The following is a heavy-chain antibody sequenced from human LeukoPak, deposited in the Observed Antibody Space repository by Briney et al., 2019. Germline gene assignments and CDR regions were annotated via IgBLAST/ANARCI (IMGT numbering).Heavy chain of an antibody. Sequence: VASVKVSCKASGYTFTSYYMHWVRQAPGQGLEWMGWISAYNGNTNYAQKLQGRVTMTTDTSTSTAYMELRSLRSDDTAVYYCARVPLEVVCSGGSCYHYYYYYMDVWGKGTTVTVSS. CDR3: ARVPLEVVCSGGSCYHYYYYYMDV. CDR1: GYTFTSYY. CDR2: ISAYNGNT. V-gene: IGHV1-18*04. D-gene: IGHD2-15*01. J-gene: IGHJ6*03.